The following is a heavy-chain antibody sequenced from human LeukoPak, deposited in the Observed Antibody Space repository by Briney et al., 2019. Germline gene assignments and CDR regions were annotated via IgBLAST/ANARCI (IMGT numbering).Heavy chain of an antibody. CDR2: ISSSSSYT. Sequence: QPGGSLRLSCAASGFTFSDYYMSWIRQAPGEGLEWVSYISSSSSYTNYADSVKGRFTISRDNAKNSLYLQMNSLRAEDTAVYYCARDQSSGWHYFDYWGQGTLVTVSS. D-gene: IGHD6-19*01. CDR1: GFTFSDYY. CDR3: ARDQSSGWHYFDY. V-gene: IGHV3-11*06. J-gene: IGHJ4*02.